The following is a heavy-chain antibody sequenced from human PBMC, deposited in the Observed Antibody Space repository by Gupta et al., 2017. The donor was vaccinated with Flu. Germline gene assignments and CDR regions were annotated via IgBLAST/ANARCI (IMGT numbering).Heavy chain of an antibody. J-gene: IGHJ4*02. V-gene: IGHV4-39*01. CDR2: IYYSGST. D-gene: IGHD2-15*01. CDR3: ARHFVGYCSTATCYDENDY. Sequence: CGWIRQPPGKGLEWIGSIYYSGSTYYNPSLKSRVTISVDTSKNQFSLKLDSVTVADTAVYYCARHFVGYCSTATCYDENDYWGQGPLVTVSS.